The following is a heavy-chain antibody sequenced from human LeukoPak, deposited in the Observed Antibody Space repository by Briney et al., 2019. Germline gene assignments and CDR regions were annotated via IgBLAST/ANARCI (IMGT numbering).Heavy chain of an antibody. CDR3: ARVSGVVIAFDY. Sequence: GRSLRLPCAASGFTFSSYAMHWVRQAPGKGLEWVAVISYDGSNKYYADSVKGRFTISRDNSKNTLYLQMNSLRAEDTAVYYCARVSGVVIAFDYWGQGTLVTVSS. V-gene: IGHV3-30*01. J-gene: IGHJ4*02. CDR1: GFTFSSYA. CDR2: ISYDGSNK. D-gene: IGHD3-3*01.